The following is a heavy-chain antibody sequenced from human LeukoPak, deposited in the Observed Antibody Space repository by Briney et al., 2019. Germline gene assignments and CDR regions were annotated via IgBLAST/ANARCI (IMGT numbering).Heavy chain of an antibody. Sequence: GGSLRLSCAASGFTFSSYAMSWVRRAPGKGLEWVSAISGSGGSTYYADSVKGRFTISRDNSKNTLYLQMNSLRAEDTAVYYCAKLDYYDSSGKDYWGQGTLATVSS. CDR3: AKLDYYDSSGKDY. V-gene: IGHV3-23*01. J-gene: IGHJ4*02. D-gene: IGHD3-22*01. CDR1: GFTFSSYA. CDR2: ISGSGGST.